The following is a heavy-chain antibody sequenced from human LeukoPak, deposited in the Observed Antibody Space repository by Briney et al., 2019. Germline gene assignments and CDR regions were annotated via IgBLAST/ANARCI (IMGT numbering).Heavy chain of an antibody. Sequence: ASVKVSCKASGYTLTDYYMHWVRQAPGQGLEWMGIINPSGGGISYAQKFQGRVTMTRDTSTSTVYMELSSLRSEDTAVYYCARGAGYTTPFDPWGQGTLVTVSS. D-gene: IGHD1-1*01. CDR3: ARGAGYTTPFDP. CDR1: GYTLTDYY. V-gene: IGHV1-46*01. J-gene: IGHJ5*02. CDR2: INPSGGGI.